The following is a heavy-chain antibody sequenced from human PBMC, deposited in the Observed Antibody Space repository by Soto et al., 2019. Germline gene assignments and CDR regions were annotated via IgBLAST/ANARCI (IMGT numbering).Heavy chain of an antibody. D-gene: IGHD6-19*01. J-gene: IGHJ6*02. CDR3: ARYGRWLVHFYYYGMDV. CDR1: GFTFSSYA. Sequence: EVQLLESGGGLVQPGGSLRLSCAASGFTFSSYAMRWVRQAPGKGLEWVSAVGGSGGSTYYADSVKGRFTISRDNSKNSLYLQMNSLRAEDTAVYYCARYGRWLVHFYYYGMDVWGQGTTVTVSS. CDR2: VGGSGGST. V-gene: IGHV3-23*01.